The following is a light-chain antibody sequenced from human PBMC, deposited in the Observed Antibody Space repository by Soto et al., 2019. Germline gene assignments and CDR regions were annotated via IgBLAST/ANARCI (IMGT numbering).Light chain of an antibody. Sequence: QSALTQPASVSGSPGQSITISCTGTSSDVGAYNYVSWYQKYPGKAPKVMIYDVSNRPSGVSNRFSGSKSGNTASLTISGLQAEDEADYYCCSYTTSSTVVFGGGTKLTVL. CDR2: DVS. CDR3: CSYTTSSTVV. V-gene: IGLV2-14*01. J-gene: IGLJ2*01. CDR1: SSDVGAYNY.